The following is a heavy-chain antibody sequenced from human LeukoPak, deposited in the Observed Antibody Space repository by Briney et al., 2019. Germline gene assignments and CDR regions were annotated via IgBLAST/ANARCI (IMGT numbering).Heavy chain of an antibody. CDR1: GGSISSGDYS. CDR2: IYHSGRT. CDR3: ARDLLWFGEAYFDY. V-gene: IGHV4-30-2*01. D-gene: IGHD3-10*01. Sequence: SETLSLTCAVSGGSISSGDYSWSWIRQPPGKGLEWIGYIYHSGRTYYNPSLKSRVTISIDRSKNQFSLKLSSVTAADTAVYCCARDLLWFGEAYFDYWGQGTLVTVSS. J-gene: IGHJ4*02.